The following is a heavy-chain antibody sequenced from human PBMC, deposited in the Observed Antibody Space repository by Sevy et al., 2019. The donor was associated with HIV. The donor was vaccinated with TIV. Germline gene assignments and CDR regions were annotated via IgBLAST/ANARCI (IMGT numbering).Heavy chain of an antibody. CDR1: RFTFSSYW. D-gene: IGHD2-2*03. CDR3: ARDDRPRSMDF. V-gene: IGHV3-7*03. J-gene: IGHJ4*02. Sequence: GGSLRLSCAASRFTFSSYWMSWVRQVPGKGLEWVANINQDESEEDYVDSVKGRFTVSRDNAKNSLYLQMNSLRAEATAVYYCARDDRPRSMDFWGQGTLVTVSS. CDR2: INQDESEE.